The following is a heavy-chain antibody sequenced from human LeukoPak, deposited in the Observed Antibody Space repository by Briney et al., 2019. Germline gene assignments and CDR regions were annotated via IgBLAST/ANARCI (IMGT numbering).Heavy chain of an antibody. CDR1: GGTFSSYA. J-gene: IGHJ2*01. CDR2: IIPIFGTA. Sequence: VASVKVSCKASGGTFSSYAISWVRQAPGQGLEWMGRIIPIFGTANYAQKFQGRVTITTDESTSTAYMELSSLRSEDTAVYYCARGTGLLWFGELNWYFDLWGRGTLVTVSS. V-gene: IGHV1-69*05. CDR3: ARGTGLLWFGELNWYFDL. D-gene: IGHD3-10*01.